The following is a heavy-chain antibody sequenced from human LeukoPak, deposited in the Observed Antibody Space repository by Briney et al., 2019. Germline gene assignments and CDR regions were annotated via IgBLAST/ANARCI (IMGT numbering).Heavy chain of an antibody. D-gene: IGHD3-22*01. CDR2: IYTSGST. V-gene: IGHV4-4*07. J-gene: IGHJ3*02. CDR1: GDSISSYY. CDR3: ARAQRYYDSSGYRDAFDI. Sequence: SETQSLTCTVSGDSISSYYWSWIRQPAGKGLEWIGHIYTSGSTSYNPSLKSRVIMSVDTSKNQFSLKLSSVTAADTAVYYCARAQRYYDSSGYRDAFDIWGQGTMVTVSS.